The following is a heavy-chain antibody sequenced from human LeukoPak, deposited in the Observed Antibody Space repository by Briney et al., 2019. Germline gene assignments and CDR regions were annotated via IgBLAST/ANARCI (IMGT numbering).Heavy chain of an antibody. CDR3: ARGRLQARTTAVYNWFDP. J-gene: IGHJ5*02. CDR2: ISAYNGNT. CDR1: GYTFTSYG. Sequence: ASVKVSCKASGYTFTSYGISWVRQAPGQGLEWMGWISAYNGNTNYAQRLQGRVTMTTGTSTSTAYMELRSLRSDDTAVYYCARGRLQARTTAVYNWFDPWGQGTLVTVSS. V-gene: IGHV1-18*01. D-gene: IGHD5-24*01.